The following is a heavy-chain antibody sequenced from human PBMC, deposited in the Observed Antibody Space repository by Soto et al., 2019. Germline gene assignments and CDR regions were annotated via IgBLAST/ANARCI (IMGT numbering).Heavy chain of an antibody. D-gene: IGHD1-1*01. V-gene: IGHV3-48*02. CDR1: GFTFSGYS. CDR3: ERDYNYALDV. Sequence: EEQLVESGGGLVQPGGSLRLSCTASGFTFSGYSMNWVRQAPGTGLEWISYISSSSYTIYYADPVKGRFTISRDNAKNSLYLQMNSLRDEDTAVYYCERDYNYALDVWGQGTTVTVSS. J-gene: IGHJ6*02. CDR2: ISSSSYTI.